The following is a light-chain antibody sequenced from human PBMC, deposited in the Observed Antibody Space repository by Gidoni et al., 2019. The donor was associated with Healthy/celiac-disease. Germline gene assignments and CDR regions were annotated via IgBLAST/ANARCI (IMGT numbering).Light chain of an antibody. J-gene: IGKJ2*01. CDR3: QQYGSSSYT. V-gene: IGKV3-20*01. CDR2: GAS. Sequence: ETVLTQSPGTLSVSPGERATLSCRASPSVATNTLAWYQQKPGRPPMLLIYGASSRAPGIPDRFSGSGSGTDFTITISRLEDEDSAVYYCQQYGSSSYTFGQGTKLEIK. CDR1: PSVATNT.